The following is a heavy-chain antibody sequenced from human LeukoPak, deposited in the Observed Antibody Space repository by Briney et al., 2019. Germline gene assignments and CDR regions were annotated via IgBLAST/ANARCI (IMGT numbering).Heavy chain of an antibody. CDR1: GFTFSSYW. CDR3: ARVRATFSPHFDN. D-gene: IGHD5-12*01. Sequence: GGSLRLSCAASGFTFSSYWMHWVRQAPGKGLMWVSRINSDGSITNYADSVKGRFTISRDNAKNTLYLQMNSLRVEDTAVYYCARVRATFSPHFDNWGQGTLVTVSS. J-gene: IGHJ4*02. CDR2: INSDGSIT. V-gene: IGHV3-74*01.